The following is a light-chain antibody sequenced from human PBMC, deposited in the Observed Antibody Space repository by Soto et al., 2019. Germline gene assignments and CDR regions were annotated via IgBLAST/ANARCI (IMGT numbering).Light chain of an antibody. CDR1: QSISSY. J-gene: IGKJ5*01. CDR2: AAS. V-gene: IGKV1-39*01. CDR3: QQSYSTWIT. Sequence: IQMTQSTSSLSASVGDRVTITCRASQSISSYLNWYQQKPGKAPKLLIYAASSLQSGVPSRFSGSGSGTDFTLTISSLQPEDFATYYCQQSYSTWITFGQGRLLEIK.